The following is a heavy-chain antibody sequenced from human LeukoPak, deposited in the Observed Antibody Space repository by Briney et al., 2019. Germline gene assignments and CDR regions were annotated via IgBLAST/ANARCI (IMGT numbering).Heavy chain of an antibody. CDR1: GGSISSSGYY. V-gene: IGHV4-39*07. CDR3: ARTPQGDNYFDY. Sequence: SETLSLTCTVSGGSISSSGYYWGWLRQPPGKGLEWIGSIYYSGSTYYKPSLKSRVTISRDTSNNQLSLMMTSVTAADTAVFYCARTPQGDNYFDYWGQGHLVTVSS. J-gene: IGHJ4*02. D-gene: IGHD3-9*01. CDR2: IYYSGST.